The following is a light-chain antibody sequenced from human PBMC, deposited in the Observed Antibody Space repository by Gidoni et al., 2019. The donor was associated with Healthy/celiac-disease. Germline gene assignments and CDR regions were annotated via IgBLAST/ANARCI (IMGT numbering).Light chain of an antibody. CDR3: AAWDDSLSGRYV. Sequence: QSVLTQPPPGQRVTISCSGSSSNIGSNYVYWYQQLPGTAPKLLIYRNNQRPSGVPDRFSGSKSGTSASLAISGLRSEDEADYYCAAWDDSLSGRYVFGTGTKVTVL. CDR2: RNN. J-gene: IGLJ1*01. V-gene: IGLV1-47*01. CDR1: SSNIGSNY.